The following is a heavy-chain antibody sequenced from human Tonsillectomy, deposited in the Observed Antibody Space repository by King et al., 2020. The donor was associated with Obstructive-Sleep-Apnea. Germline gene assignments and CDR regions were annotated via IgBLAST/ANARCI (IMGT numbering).Heavy chain of an antibody. Sequence: VQLVESGAEVKKPGASVKVSCKVYGYIFTGYYMPCVRQALGHGLEVMGWINPNGGVTRHVQNFEGRVTMTRDTSISTAYMELSRLRSDDTAVYYCAKSSDEGYLGNWGQGTLVTVSS. CDR1: GYIFTGYY. CDR3: AKSSDEGYLGN. D-gene: IGHD3-22*01. J-gene: IGHJ4*02. CDR2: INPNGGVT. V-gene: IGHV1-2*02.